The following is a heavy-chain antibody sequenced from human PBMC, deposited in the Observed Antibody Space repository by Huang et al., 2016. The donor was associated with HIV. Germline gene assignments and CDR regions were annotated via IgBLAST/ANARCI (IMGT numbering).Heavy chain of an antibody. CDR3: ARDLTGTRAAAAGIRGDAFDV. Sequence: QVQLVQSGAEVKKPGSSVKVSCKASGGTFGSYDISWVRQAPGQGLEWMGGISPILDTVNYDQKFQGRVRITADASTSTAYMELTSLRSEDTAVYYCARDLTGTRAAAAGIRGDAFDVWGQGTLVTVSS. V-gene: IGHV1-69*13. CDR1: GGTFGSYD. J-gene: IGHJ3*01. D-gene: IGHD6-13*01. CDR2: ISPILDTV.